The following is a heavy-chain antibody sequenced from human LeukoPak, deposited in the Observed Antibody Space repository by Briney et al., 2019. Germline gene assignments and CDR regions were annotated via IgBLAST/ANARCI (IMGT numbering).Heavy chain of an antibody. V-gene: IGHV4-4*07. CDR3: ARGHCGGGSCIAIDY. CDR1: GGSISSYY. Sequence: PSETLSLTCTVSGGSISSYYWSWIRQPAGKGLEWIGRIYTSGSTNYNPSLKSRVTMSVDTSKNQFSLKLSSVTAADTAVYYCARGHCGGGSCIAIDYWGQGTLVTVSS. CDR2: IYTSGST. J-gene: IGHJ4*02. D-gene: IGHD2-15*01.